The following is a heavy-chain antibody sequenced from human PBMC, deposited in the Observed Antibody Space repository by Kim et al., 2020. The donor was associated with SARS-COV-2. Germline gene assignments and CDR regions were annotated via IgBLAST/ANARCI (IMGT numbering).Heavy chain of an antibody. V-gene: IGHV4-30-2*01. CDR3: ARVSGSGFDY. D-gene: IGHD1-26*01. J-gene: IGHJ4*02. Sequence: STNYNPSLKSRVTISVDRSKNQFSLKLSSVTAADTAVYYCARVSGSGFDYWGQGTLVTVSS. CDR2: ST.